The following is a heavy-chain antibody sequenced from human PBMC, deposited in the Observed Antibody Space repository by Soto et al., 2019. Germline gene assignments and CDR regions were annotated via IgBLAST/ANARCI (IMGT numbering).Heavy chain of an antibody. V-gene: IGHV1-69*13. Sequence: ASVKVSCKASGGTFSSYAISWVRQAPGQGLEWMGGIIPIFGTANYAQKFQGRVTITADESTSTAYMELSSLRSEDTAVYYCARVMATIDAFDIWGQGTMVTVS. J-gene: IGHJ3*02. CDR1: GGTFSSYA. CDR2: IIPIFGTA. D-gene: IGHD5-12*01. CDR3: ARVMATIDAFDI.